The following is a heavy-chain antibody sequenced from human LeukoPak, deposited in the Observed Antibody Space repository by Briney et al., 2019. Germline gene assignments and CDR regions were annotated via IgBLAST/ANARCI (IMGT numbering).Heavy chain of an antibody. V-gene: IGHV3-21*01. J-gene: IGHJ5*02. Sequence: GGSLRLSCAASGFTFSSYSMNWVRQAPGTGLEWVSSISSSSSYKYYADSVMGRFTISRDNAKKSLYLQMNSLRADDTAVYYCASGMANDWFDPWGQGTLVTVSS. D-gene: IGHD5-24*01. CDR3: ASGMANDWFDP. CDR1: GFTFSSYS. CDR2: ISSSSSYK.